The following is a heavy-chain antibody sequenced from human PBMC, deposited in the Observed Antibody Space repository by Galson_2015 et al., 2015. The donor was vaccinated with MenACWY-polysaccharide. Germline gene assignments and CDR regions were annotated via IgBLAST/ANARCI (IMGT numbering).Heavy chain of an antibody. CDR2: INPNGGGT. CDR1: GYTFTGYY. J-gene: IGHJ6*02. V-gene: IGHV1-2*02. D-gene: IGHD5-12*01. CDR3: ARDGSDIVATISYYYYGMDV. Sequence: SVKVSCKASGYTFTGYYMHWVRQAPGQGLEWMGWINPNGGGTNYAQKFQGRVTMTRDTSISTAYMELSRLRSDDTAVYYCARDGSDIVATISYYYYGMDVWGQGTTVTVSS.